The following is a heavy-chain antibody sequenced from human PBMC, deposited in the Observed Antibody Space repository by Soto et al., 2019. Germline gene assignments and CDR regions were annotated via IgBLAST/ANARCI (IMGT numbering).Heavy chain of an antibody. Sequence: QVQLVESGGGVVQPGRSLRLSCAASGFTFSSYGMHWVRQAPGKGLEWVAVISYDGSNKYYADSVKGRFTISRDNSKNPLYLQMNSLRAEDTAVYYCANDSGAGTGDYWGQGTLVTVSS. CDR3: ANDSGAGTGDY. CDR1: GFTFSSYG. V-gene: IGHV3-30*18. D-gene: IGHD6-19*01. CDR2: ISYDGSNK. J-gene: IGHJ4*02.